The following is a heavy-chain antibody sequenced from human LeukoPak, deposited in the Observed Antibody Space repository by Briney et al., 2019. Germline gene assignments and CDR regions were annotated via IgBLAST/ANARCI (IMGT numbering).Heavy chain of an antibody. CDR1: GYTFTGYY. V-gene: IGHV1-46*01. Sequence: GASVKVSCKASGYTFTGYYMHWVRQAPGQGLEWMGIINPSGGSTSYAQKFQGRVTMTRDMSTSTVYMELSSLRSEDTAVYYCARGGYSGGSIVVVTAIPGGAYYFVYWGQGTLVTVSS. CDR2: INPSGGST. J-gene: IGHJ4*02. D-gene: IGHD2-21*02. CDR3: ARGGYSGGSIVVVTAIPGGAYYFVY.